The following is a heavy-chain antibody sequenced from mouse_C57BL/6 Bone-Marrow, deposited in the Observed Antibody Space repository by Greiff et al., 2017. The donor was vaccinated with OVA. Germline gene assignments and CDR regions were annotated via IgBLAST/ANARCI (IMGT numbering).Heavy chain of an antibody. CDR1: GYAFSSSW. D-gene: IGHD2-12*01. Sequence: QVQLQQSGPELVKPGASVKISCKASGYAFSSSWMNWVKQRPGKGLEWIGRIYPGDGDTNYNGKFKGKATLTADKSSSTAYMQLSSLTSEDSAVYFCARGEAYDEYYFDYWGQGTTLTVSS. J-gene: IGHJ2*01. V-gene: IGHV1-82*01. CDR3: ARGEAYDEYYFDY. CDR2: IYPGDGDT.